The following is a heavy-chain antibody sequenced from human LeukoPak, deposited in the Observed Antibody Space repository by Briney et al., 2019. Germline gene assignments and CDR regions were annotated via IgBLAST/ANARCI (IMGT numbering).Heavy chain of an antibody. CDR3: ARDVGGDY. J-gene: IGHJ4*02. CDR1: GFTFSSYG. Sequence: GRSLRLSCAASGFTFSSYGMHWVRQAPGKGLEWVAVISYDGSNKYYADSVKGRFTISRDNSKNTLYLQMNSLRAEDTAVYYCARDVGGDYWGQGTLVTVSS. V-gene: IGHV3-30*03. CDR2: ISYDGSNK.